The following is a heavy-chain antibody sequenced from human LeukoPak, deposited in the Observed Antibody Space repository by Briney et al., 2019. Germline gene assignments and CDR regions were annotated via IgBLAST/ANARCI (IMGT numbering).Heavy chain of an antibody. D-gene: IGHD1-26*01. Sequence: PGGSLRLSCAASGFTFSNYAMNWVRQAPGKGLEWVSGISGSGGSTLYTDSVKGRFTISRDNSKNTLFLQMNSLRAEDTAVYYCAKDTEMSTTTFHYWGQGTLVTVSS. CDR3: AKDTEMSTTTFHY. V-gene: IGHV3-23*01. CDR1: GFTFSNYA. J-gene: IGHJ4*02. CDR2: ISGSGGST.